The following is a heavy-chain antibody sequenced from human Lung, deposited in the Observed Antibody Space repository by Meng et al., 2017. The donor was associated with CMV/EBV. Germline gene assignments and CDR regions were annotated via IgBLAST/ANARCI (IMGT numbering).Heavy chain of an antibody. CDR2: IRFDGTGI. J-gene: IGHJ3*02. Sequence: ESLKISCAASGFTFGSYWMHWVRQAPGRGLVWVSRIRFDGTGIGYADSVRGRFTISRDNAKNTVYMEMNSLRAEDTAVYYCTRDWRNAFDIWGQGPMVTVSS. CDR3: TRDWRNAFDI. V-gene: IGHV3-74*01. CDR1: GFTFGSYW.